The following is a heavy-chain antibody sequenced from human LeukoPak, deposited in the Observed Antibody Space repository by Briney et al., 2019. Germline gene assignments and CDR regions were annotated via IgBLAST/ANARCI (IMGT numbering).Heavy chain of an antibody. J-gene: IGHJ6*02. CDR2: IWYDGSNK. CDR3: ARDNIVVVVADYYGMDV. CDR1: GFTFSSYA. Sequence: AGGSLRLSCAAPGFTFSSYAMSWVRQAPGKGLEWVAVIWYDGSNKYYADSVKGRFTISRDNSKNTLYLQMNSLRAEDTAVYYCARDNIVVVVADYYGMDVWGQGTTVTVSS. V-gene: IGHV3-33*08. D-gene: IGHD2-15*01.